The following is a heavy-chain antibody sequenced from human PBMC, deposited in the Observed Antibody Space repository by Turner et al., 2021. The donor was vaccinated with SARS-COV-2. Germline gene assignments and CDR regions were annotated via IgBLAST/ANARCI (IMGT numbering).Heavy chain of an antibody. V-gene: IGHV3-53*01. J-gene: IGHJ6*02. D-gene: IGHD3-3*01. Sequence: QLVESGGGLIQRGGSLRLSCAASGLNVSSNYMSWVRQAPGKGFEWVSVIYSGCITYYADSVKGRFTISRDNSKNTLYLQMNSLRAEYTVVYYCARDLMEVGGMDVWGQVTTVTVSS. CDR2: IYSGCIT. CDR1: GLNVSSNY. CDR3: ARDLMEVGGMDV.